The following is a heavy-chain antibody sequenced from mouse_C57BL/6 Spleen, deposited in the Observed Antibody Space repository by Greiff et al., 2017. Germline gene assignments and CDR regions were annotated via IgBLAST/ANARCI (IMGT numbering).Heavy chain of an antibody. V-gene: IGHV1-22*01. CDR3: ARGAYYGSSHWYFDV. Sequence: EVQLQQSGPELVKPGASVKMSCKASGYTFTDYNMHWVKQSHGKSLEWIGYINPNNGGTSYNQKFKGKATLTVNKSSSTAYMELRSLTSEDSAVYYCARGAYYGSSHWYFDVWGTGTTVTVSS. J-gene: IGHJ1*03. CDR2: INPNNGGT. D-gene: IGHD1-1*01. CDR1: GYTFTDYN.